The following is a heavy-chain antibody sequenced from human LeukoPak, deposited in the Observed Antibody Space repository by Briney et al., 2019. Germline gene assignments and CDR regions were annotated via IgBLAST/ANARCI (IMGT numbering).Heavy chain of an antibody. CDR2: IYYSGST. CDR3: ATVRDDAFDI. Sequence: SETLSLTCTVSGGSISSYYWSWIRQPPGKGLEWIGYIYYSGSTNYNPSLKSRVTISVDTSKNQFSLKLSSVTAADTAVYYCATVRDDAFDIWGQGTMVTVSS. CDR1: GGSISSYY. D-gene: IGHD2/OR15-2a*01. J-gene: IGHJ3*02. V-gene: IGHV4-59*08.